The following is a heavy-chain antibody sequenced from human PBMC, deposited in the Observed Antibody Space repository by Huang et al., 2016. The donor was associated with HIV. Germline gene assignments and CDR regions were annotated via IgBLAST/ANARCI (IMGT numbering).Heavy chain of an antibody. CDR3: ARRLRFCRGGDCFPAHFQH. D-gene: IGHD2-21*02. J-gene: IGHJ1*01. Sequence: QVRLEQWGAGLLKPSETLSLTRAVYGWSFSGYQWTWIRQSPGKGLEWLGEINHSGSTTDNPSRQTLGTITGGMSETQFSVKVTCLAVTDTAVYFCARRLRFCRGGDCFPAHFQHWSQG. CDR2: INHSGST. V-gene: IGHV4-34*02. CDR1: GWSFSGYQ.